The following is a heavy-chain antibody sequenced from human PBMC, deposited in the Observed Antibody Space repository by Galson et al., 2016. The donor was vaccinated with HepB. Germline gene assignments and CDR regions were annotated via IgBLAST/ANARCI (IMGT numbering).Heavy chain of an antibody. CDR1: GLTVSMNY. CDR2: IYAGGRT. V-gene: IGHV3-66*04. CDR3: ARQMYGNYFDY. J-gene: IGHJ4*02. Sequence: SLRLSCAASGLTVSMNYMAWVRQSPGKGLEWVSVIYAGGRTFYADSVKGRFTISRDNSKNTIYLQMNSLRVKDTAVYYCARQMYGNYFDYWGQGALVTVSS. D-gene: IGHD1-14*01.